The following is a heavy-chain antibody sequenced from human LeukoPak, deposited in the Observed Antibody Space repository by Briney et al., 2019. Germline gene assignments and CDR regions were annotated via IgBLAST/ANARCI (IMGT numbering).Heavy chain of an antibody. Sequence: ASVKVSCKASGYTFTRYGISWVRQAPGQGLEWMGWISAYNGNTNYAQKLQGRVTMTTDTSTSTAYMELRSLRSDDTAVYYCARVVVPAALYNWFDPWGQGTLVTVSS. D-gene: IGHD2-2*01. V-gene: IGHV1-18*01. J-gene: IGHJ5*02. CDR3: ARVVVPAALYNWFDP. CDR2: ISAYNGNT. CDR1: GYTFTRYG.